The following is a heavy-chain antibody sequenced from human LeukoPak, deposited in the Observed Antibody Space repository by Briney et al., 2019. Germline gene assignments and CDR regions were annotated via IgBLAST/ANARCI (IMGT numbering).Heavy chain of an antibody. CDR2: INSDGSST. Sequence: GGSLRLSCAASGFIVSGDFMSWVRQAPGKGLVWVSRINSDGSSTNYADSVKGRFTISRDNAKNSLYLQMNSLRAEDTAVYYCARDQSLQGSSPLYSYGMDVWGQGTTVTVSS. CDR1: GFIVSGDF. CDR3: ARDQSLQGSSPLYSYGMDV. J-gene: IGHJ6*02. D-gene: IGHD2-15*01. V-gene: IGHV3-74*01.